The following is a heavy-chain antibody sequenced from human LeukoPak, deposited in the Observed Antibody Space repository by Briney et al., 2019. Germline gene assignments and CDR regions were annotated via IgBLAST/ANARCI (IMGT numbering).Heavy chain of an antibody. J-gene: IGHJ4*02. CDR3: ATKRGYDSSGYYYGY. D-gene: IGHD3-22*01. Sequence: ASVSVSCKVSGYTLNELYMHWVRQAPGKGLEWMGGFHPEDGETIYAQKFQGRVTMTEDTSTDTAYMELSSLRSEDTAVYYCATKRGYDSSGYYYGYWGQGTLVTVSS. CDR1: GYTLNELY. V-gene: IGHV1-24*01. CDR2: FHPEDGET.